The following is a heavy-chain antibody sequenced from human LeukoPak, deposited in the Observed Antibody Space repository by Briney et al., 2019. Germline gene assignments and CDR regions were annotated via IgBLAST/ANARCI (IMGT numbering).Heavy chain of an antibody. J-gene: IGHJ4*02. Sequence: SETLSLTCTVSGGSISSSSYYWGWIRQPPGKGLEWIGRIYYSGSTYYNPSLKSRVTISVDASKNQFSLKLSSVTAADTAVYYCARRDGYTPPDYWGQGTLVTVSS. V-gene: IGHV4-39*01. D-gene: IGHD5-24*01. CDR2: IYYSGST. CDR1: GGSISSSSYY. CDR3: ARRDGYTPPDY.